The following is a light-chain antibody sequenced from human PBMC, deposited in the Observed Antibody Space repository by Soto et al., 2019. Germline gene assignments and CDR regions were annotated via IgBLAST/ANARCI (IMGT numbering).Light chain of an antibody. CDR2: WAS. CDR3: QQHYTTPQT. J-gene: IGKJ1*01. Sequence: DIVMTQSPDSLAVSLGERATFNCKSSQSVLYSSNNKNYLAWYQQKPGQPPKLLIYWASTRESGVPDRFSGSGSGTDFTLTVSSLQAEDVAVYYCQQHYTTPQTFGQGTKVEIK. V-gene: IGKV4-1*01. CDR1: QSVLYSSNNKNY.